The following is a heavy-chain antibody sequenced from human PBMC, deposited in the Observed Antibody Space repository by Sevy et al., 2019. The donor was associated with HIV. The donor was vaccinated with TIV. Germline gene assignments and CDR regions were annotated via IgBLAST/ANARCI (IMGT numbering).Heavy chain of an antibody. D-gene: IGHD1-26*01. CDR1: GYSFTSYW. J-gene: IGHJ4*02. Sequence: GESLKISCKGSGYSFTSYWIGWVRQMPGKGLEWMGIIYHGDSDTRYSPSFQGQVTISGDKSVSTAYLQWSSLKASDTAMFYCARRSTGIVGTHFDYWGQGTPGHRLL. V-gene: IGHV5-51*01. CDR3: ARRSTGIVGTHFDY. CDR2: IYHGDSDT.